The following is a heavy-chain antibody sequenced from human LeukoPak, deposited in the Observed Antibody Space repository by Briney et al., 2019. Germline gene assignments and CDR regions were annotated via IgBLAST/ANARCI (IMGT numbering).Heavy chain of an antibody. CDR3: AKEYRGYSSSSGAFDY. CDR1: GFTFSSYG. V-gene: IGHV3-30*18. D-gene: IGHD6-6*01. J-gene: IGHJ4*02. CDR2: ISYDGSKK. Sequence: GGSLRLSCAASGFTFSSYGMHWVRQAPGKGLEWVAVISYDGSKKYYADSVKGRLTISRDNSKNTLYLQMNSLRAEDTAVYYCAKEYRGYSSSSGAFDYWGQGTLVTVSS.